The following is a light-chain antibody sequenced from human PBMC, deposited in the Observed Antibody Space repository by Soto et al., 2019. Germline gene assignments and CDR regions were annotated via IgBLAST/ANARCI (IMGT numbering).Light chain of an antibody. CDR3: QQYGGSLPIT. Sequence: EIVLTQSPGTLSLSPGERVTLSCRASQSISSNYLAWYQQKPGQAPRLLIYGASSRATGIPQRFSGSGSGTDFTLTISRLEPEDFAAYYCQQYGGSLPITFGQGTRLEIK. CDR1: QSISSNY. V-gene: IGKV3-20*01. CDR2: GAS. J-gene: IGKJ5*01.